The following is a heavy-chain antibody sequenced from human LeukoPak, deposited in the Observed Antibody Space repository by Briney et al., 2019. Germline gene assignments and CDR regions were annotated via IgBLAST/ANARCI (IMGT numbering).Heavy chain of an antibody. J-gene: IGHJ4*02. CDR2: IKEDGSEK. Sequence: PGGSLRLSCAASGFTFSSYWMSWVRQAPGKGLEWVANIKEDGSEKYYVDSAKGRFTISRDNAKNSLYLQMNSLRAEDTAVYYCARVGEMAGFDYWGQGTLVTVSS. CDR3: ARVGEMAGFDY. V-gene: IGHV3-7*05. CDR1: GFTFSSYW. D-gene: IGHD5-24*01.